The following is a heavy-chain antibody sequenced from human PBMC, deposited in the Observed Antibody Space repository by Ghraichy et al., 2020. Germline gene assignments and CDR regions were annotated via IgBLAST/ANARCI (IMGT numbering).Heavy chain of an antibody. CDR2: IYHGGGT. D-gene: IGHD1-26*01. Sequence: SETLSLTCAVSGGTISRNNWCSRLHPPPRQGLEVLEEIYHGGGTNYDPSLKRRLTISIDKSKNQFSLKLSSVTAADTAVYYCASPPRVGGWTFLFWG. CDR3: ASPPRVGGWTFLF. V-gene: IGHV4-4*02. CDR1: GGTISRNNW. J-gene: IGHJ2*01.